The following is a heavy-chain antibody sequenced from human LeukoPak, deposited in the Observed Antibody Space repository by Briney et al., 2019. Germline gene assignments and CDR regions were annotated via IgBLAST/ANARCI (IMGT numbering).Heavy chain of an antibody. CDR2: MNPNSGKT. CDR3: ARESFLRFGEWPHFDY. V-gene: IGHV1-8*01. CDR1: GYTFTSYD. Sequence: GASVKVSCKASGYTFTSYDINWVRQATGQALEWMGWMNPNSGKTGYAQTFQGRVTMTTDTSTSTAYMELRSLRSDDTAVYYCARESFLRFGEWPHFDYWGQGTLVTVSS. J-gene: IGHJ4*02. D-gene: IGHD3-10*01.